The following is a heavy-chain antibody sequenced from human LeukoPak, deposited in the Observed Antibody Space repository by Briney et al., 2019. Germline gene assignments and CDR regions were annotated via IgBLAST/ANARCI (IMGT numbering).Heavy chain of an antibody. D-gene: IGHD3-3*01. Sequence: PGGSLRLSCAASGFTFNSYAMSWVRQAPGKGLEWVSSISGNGGSTYYADSVKGRFTISRDNSKNTPYLQMNSLRAEDTAVYHCAKDRDFWSGYYIGAFDIWGQGTMVTVSS. V-gene: IGHV3-23*01. CDR1: GFTFNSYA. J-gene: IGHJ3*02. CDR2: ISGNGGST. CDR3: AKDRDFWSGYYIGAFDI.